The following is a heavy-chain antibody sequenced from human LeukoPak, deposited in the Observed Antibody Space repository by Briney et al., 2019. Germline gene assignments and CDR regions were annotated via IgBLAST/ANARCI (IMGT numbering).Heavy chain of an antibody. D-gene: IGHD2-15*01. CDR1: GFTVSSNY. Sequence: GGSLRLSCAASGFTVSSNYMSWVRQAPGKGLEWVSVIYSGGSTYYADPVKGRFTISRDNSKNTLYLQMNSLRAEDTAVYYCARDNFYCSGGSCYNGMDVWGQGTTVTVSS. CDR2: IYSGGST. CDR3: ARDNFYCSGGSCYNGMDV. J-gene: IGHJ6*02. V-gene: IGHV3-66*01.